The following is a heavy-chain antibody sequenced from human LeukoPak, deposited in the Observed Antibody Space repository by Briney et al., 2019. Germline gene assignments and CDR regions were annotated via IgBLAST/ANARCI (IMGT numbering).Heavy chain of an antibody. CDR2: ISYDGSNK. J-gene: IGHJ4*02. Sequence: GGSLRLSCAASGFTFSSSSMNWVRQAPGKGLEWVAVISYDGSNKYYADSVKGRFTISRDNSKNTLYLQMNSLRAEDTAVYYCARDPSFDYWGQGTLVTVSS. V-gene: IGHV3-30*04. CDR3: ARDPSFDY. CDR1: GFTFSSSS.